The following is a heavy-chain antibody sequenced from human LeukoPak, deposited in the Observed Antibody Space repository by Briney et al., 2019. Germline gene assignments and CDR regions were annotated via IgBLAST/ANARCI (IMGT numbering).Heavy chain of an antibody. D-gene: IGHD3-9*01. Sequence: ASVKVSCKVSGYTLTELSMHWVRQAPGNGLEWMGGFDPEDGETIYAQKFQGRVTMTEDTSTDTAYMELSSLRSEDTAVYYCARGLRYFDWLLFLYFDWFDPWGQGTLVTVSS. J-gene: IGHJ5*01. CDR1: GYTLTELS. V-gene: IGHV1-24*01. CDR3: ARGLRYFDWLLFLYFDWFDP. CDR2: FDPEDGET.